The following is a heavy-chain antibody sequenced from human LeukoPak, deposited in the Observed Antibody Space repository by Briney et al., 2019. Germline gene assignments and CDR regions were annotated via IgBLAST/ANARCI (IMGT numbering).Heavy chain of an antibody. J-gene: IGHJ6*02. Sequence: GGSLRLSCAASGFTFSSYTMNWVRQAPGKGLEYVSSISSSSSHIYYADSVKGRFTISRDNTKNSLYLQMNSLRAEDTAVYYCARDRKGQAVAGVYYYYYYGMDVWGQGTTVTVSS. CDR3: ARDRKGQAVAGVYYYYYYGMDV. CDR1: GFTFSSYT. V-gene: IGHV3-21*01. CDR2: ISSSSSHI. D-gene: IGHD6-19*01.